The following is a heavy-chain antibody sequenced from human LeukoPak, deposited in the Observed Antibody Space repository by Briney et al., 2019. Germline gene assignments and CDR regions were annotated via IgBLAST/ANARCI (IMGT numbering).Heavy chain of an antibody. CDR2: ISSSSSYI. Sequence: GGSLRLSCAASGFTFSSYSMNWVRQAPGKGLEWVSSISSSSSYIYYADSVKGRFTISRDNAKNSLYLQMNSLGADDTAVYYCARGLLLWFGELSLLDAFDIWGQGTMVTVSS. D-gene: IGHD3-10*01. V-gene: IGHV3-21*01. CDR1: GFTFSSYS. CDR3: ARGLLLWFGELSLLDAFDI. J-gene: IGHJ3*02.